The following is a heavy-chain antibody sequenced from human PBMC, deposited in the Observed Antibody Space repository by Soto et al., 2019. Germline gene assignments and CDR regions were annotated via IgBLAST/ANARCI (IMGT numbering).Heavy chain of an antibody. V-gene: IGHV1-69*02. CDR1: GGTFSSYT. CDR3: ARKVLTGYYYIDY. J-gene: IGHJ4*02. D-gene: IGHD3-9*01. CDR2: IIPILGIA. Sequence: SVKVSCKASGGTFSSYTISWVRQAPGQGLEWMGRIIPILGIANYAQKFQGRVTITADKSTSTAYMELSSLRSEDTAVYYCARKVLTGYYYIDYSGQGTLVTVST.